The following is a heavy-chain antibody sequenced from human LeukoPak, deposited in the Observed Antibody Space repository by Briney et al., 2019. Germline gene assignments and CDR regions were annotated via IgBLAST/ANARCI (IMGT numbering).Heavy chain of an antibody. CDR3: ASVLVYDIPLSFDY. CDR1: RRTFSIYA. D-gene: IGHD3-9*01. Sequence: WASVKVSCNASRRTFSIYAISWGPQASGQGFECMGGIIPIFDTTNHAQKFEGRVTITADKSTSTAYMELSSLRSEDTAVYYCASVLVYDIPLSFDYSGQGTLVTVSS. CDR2: IIPIFDTT. J-gene: IGHJ4*02. V-gene: IGHV1-69*06.